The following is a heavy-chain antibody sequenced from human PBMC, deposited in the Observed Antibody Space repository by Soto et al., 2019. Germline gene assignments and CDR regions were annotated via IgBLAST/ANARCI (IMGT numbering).Heavy chain of an antibody. J-gene: IGHJ3*02. Sequence: GSLLLSFSSSFFTVSSNYMSWVRQAPGKGLSFVSVISLFGSTYYADSVKGRFTISRHNSKNTLYRQMNSSRAEDTAVYYCARAVGATGDAFDIWGQGSMVTVS. D-gene: IGHD1-26*01. CDR2: ISLFGST. V-gene: IGHV3-53*04. CDR1: FFTVSSNY. CDR3: ARAVGATGDAFDI.